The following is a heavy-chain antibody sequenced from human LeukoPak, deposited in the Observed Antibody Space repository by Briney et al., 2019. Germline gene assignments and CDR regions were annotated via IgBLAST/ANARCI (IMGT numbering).Heavy chain of an antibody. CDR1: GFTFNTYG. Sequence: GSLRLSCASSGFTFNTYGMSGVRQPPGKGLEGVSGISGRVGSTYYKDSVKGRFTISRDNAKNTLYLQMNSLRAEDTAVYYGARDGDGFDYWGQGTLVTVSS. J-gene: IGHJ4*02. CDR3: ARDGDGFDY. CDR2: ISGRVGST. V-gene: IGHV3-23*01.